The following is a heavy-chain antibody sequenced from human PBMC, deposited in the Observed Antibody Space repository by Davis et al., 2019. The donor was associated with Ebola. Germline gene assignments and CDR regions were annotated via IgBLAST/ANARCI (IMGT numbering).Heavy chain of an antibody. CDR3: ARGSTRPWGYYDSSGLDY. Sequence: SETLSLTCAVSGGSISSGGYSWSWIRQPPGKGLEWIGYIYHSGSTYYNPSLKSRVTISVDTSKNQFSLKLSSVTAADTAVYYCARGSTRPWGYYDSSGLDYWGQGTLVTVSS. CDR2: IYHSGST. CDR1: GGSISSGGYS. D-gene: IGHD3-22*01. J-gene: IGHJ4*02. V-gene: IGHV4-30-2*01.